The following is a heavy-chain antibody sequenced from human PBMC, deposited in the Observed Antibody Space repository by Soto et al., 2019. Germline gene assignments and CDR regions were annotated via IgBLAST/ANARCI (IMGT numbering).Heavy chain of an antibody. CDR1: GGTFSRHA. D-gene: IGHD2-15*01. CDR2: IVPLLGTA. V-gene: IGHV1-69*01. Sequence: QVQLVQSGAEVKKPGSSVKVSCKASGGTFSRHAINWVRQAPGHGLQWMGGIVPLLGTANYAQKFQGRVTITADESTSTAHMELRSLRSEDTAVYYCARDYGHDCSGGNCYFYFWGQGTLVTVSS. J-gene: IGHJ4*02. CDR3: ARDYGHDCSGGNCYFYF.